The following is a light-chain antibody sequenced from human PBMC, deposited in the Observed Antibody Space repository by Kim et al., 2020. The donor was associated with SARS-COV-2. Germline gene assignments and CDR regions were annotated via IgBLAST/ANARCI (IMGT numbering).Light chain of an antibody. CDR3: SSYTSSSTVV. J-gene: IGLJ2*01. V-gene: IGLV2-14*03. CDR1: GSDVGGYNY. Sequence: GQSITSSCTATGSDVGGYNYVSWYQQHPGKAPKLMIYDVSNRPSGVSNRFSGSKSGNTASLTISGLQAEDEADYYCSSYTSSSTVVFGGGTQLTVL. CDR2: DVS.